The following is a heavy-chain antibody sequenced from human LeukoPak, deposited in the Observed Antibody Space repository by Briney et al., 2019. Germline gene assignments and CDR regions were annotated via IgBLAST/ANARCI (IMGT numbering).Heavy chain of an antibody. V-gene: IGHV1-69*05. CDR3: ARSTFSHQNWFDP. CDR1: GGTFSSYA. D-gene: IGHD2/OR15-2a*01. CDR2: IIPIFGTA. J-gene: IGHJ5*02. Sequence: SVKVSCKASGGTFSSYAISWVRQAPGQGLEWMGGIIPIFGTANYAQKFQGRVTITTDESTSTAYMELSSLRSEDTAVYYCARSTFSHQNWFDPWGQGTLVTVSS.